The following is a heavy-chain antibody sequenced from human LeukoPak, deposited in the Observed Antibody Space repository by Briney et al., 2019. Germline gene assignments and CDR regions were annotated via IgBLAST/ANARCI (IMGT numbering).Heavy chain of an antibody. CDR3: TRKMGVTPFDN. CDR2: IKPDGSEK. J-gene: IGHJ4*02. CDR1: GFIFSNYW. Sequence: GGSLRLSCTASGFIFSNYWMSWVRQAPGKGLEWVANIKPDGSEKFYVDSVKGRFTISRDNAESSLHLQMNSLRAEDTSVYFCTRKMGVTPFDNWGQGTLVTVSS. V-gene: IGHV3-7*01. D-gene: IGHD1-26*01.